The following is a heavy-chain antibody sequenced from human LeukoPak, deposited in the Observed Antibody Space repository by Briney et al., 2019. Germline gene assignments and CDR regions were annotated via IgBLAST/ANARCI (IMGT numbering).Heavy chain of an antibody. CDR1: GFTFDDYA. CDR2: ISGDGGNT. CDR3: AKGTTASDFGY. Sequence: GGSLRLSCAASGFTFDDYAMHWVRQAPRKSLEWVSLISGDGGNTYYADSVKGRFTISRDNSKNSLYLQMNSLRTEDTALYYCAKGTTASDFGYWGQGTLVTVSS. D-gene: IGHD4-17*01. V-gene: IGHV3-43*02. J-gene: IGHJ4*02.